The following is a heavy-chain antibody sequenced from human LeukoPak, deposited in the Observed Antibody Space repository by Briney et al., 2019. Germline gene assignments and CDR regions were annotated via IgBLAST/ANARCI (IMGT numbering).Heavy chain of an antibody. CDR2: IRYDGSNK. CDR3: ARDFWWGDYDILTGYGYFDY. D-gene: IGHD3-9*01. V-gene: IGHV3-30*02. Sequence: AGGSLRLSCAASGFTFSSYGMHWVRQAPGKGLEWVAFIRYDGSNKYYADSVKGRFTISRDNSKNTLYLQMNSLRAEDTAVYYCARDFWWGDYDILTGYGYFDYWGQGTLVTVSS. CDR1: GFTFSSYG. J-gene: IGHJ4*02.